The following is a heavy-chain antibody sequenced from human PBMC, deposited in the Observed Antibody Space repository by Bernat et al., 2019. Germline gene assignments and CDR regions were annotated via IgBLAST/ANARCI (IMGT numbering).Heavy chain of an antibody. D-gene: IGHD4-11*01. J-gene: IGHJ6*02. V-gene: IGHV3-48*01. CDR1: GFTFSSYS. CDR3: AGQSYSNYDYYYGMDV. Sequence: EVQLVESGGGLVQPGGSLRLSCAASGFTFSSYSMNWVRQAPGKGLEWVSYISSSSSTIYYADSVKGRFTISRDNAKNSLYLQVNSLRAEDTAVYYCAGQSYSNYDYYYGMDVWGQGTTVTVSS. CDR2: ISSSSSTI.